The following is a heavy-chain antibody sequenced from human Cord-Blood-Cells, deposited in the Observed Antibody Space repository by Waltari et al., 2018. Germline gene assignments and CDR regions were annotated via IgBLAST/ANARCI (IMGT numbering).Heavy chain of an antibody. D-gene: IGHD2-15*01. Sequence: QVQLQESGPGLVKPSETLSLTCTVSGGSISSYYWSWIRQPAGKGLEWIGRIYTSGGTTSNPPLKSRVTMSGDTSKNQFSLKLSSVTAADTAVYYCAREAYCSGGSCYSTTYFDYWGQGTLVTVSS. CDR1: GGSISSYY. CDR2: IYTSGGT. J-gene: IGHJ4*02. CDR3: AREAYCSGGSCYSTTYFDY. V-gene: IGHV4-4*07.